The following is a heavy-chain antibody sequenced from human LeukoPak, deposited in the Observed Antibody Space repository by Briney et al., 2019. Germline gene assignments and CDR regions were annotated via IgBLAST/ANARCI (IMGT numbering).Heavy chain of an antibody. CDR1: GYTFTSYG. Sequence: ASVKASCKASGYTFTSYGISWVRQAPGQGLEWMGWISAYNGNTNYAQKIQGRVTMTTDTSTSTAYMELRSLRSDDTAVYYCARTPSSSILLCSEYYFDYWGQGTLVTVSS. CDR2: ISAYNGNT. CDR3: ARTPSSSILLCSEYYFDY. D-gene: IGHD2-2*01. J-gene: IGHJ4*02. V-gene: IGHV1-18*04.